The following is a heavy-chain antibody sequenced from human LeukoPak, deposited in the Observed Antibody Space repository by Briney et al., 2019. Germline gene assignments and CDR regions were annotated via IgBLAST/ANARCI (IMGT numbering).Heavy chain of an antibody. Sequence: GASVKVSCKASGYTFADYYMHWVRQAPGQGLEWMGRIKPNSGDTNYAQKFRGRVTMTRDTSISTAYMELSNLRSDDKAVYYCARGLAETPMALLDFWGQGTPVIVSS. D-gene: IGHD5-18*01. V-gene: IGHV1-2*06. CDR1: GYTFADYY. CDR2: IKPNSGDT. J-gene: IGHJ4*02. CDR3: ARGLAETPMALLDF.